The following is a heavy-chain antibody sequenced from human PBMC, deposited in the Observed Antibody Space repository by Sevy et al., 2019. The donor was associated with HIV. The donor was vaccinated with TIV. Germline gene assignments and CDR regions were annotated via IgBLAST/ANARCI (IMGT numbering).Heavy chain of an antibody. CDR3: ASGIGV. D-gene: IGHD3-10*01. CDR1: GYTFSTFY. CDR2: IIPSGGST. V-gene: IGHV1-46*01. Sequence: ASVKVSCKTSGYTFSTFYIHWVRQAPGHGLEWMGIIIPSGGSTTYAQKFQDRVTITRDTSTSTVYMELSSLISDDTAVYYCASGIGVWGQGTLVTVSS. J-gene: IGHJ4*02.